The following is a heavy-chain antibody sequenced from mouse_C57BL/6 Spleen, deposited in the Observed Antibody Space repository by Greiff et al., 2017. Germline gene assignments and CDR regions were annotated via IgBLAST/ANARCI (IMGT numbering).Heavy chain of an antibody. D-gene: IGHD2-3*01. J-gene: IGHJ3*01. V-gene: IGHV1-64*01. Sequence: QVQLQQPGAELVKPGASVKLSCKASGYTFTSYWMHWVKQRPGQGLEWIGMIHPNSGSTNYNEKFKSKATLTVDKSSSTAYMQLSSLTSEDSAVYYCARSGGYYDWFAYWGQGTLVTVSA. CDR3: ARSGGYYDWFAY. CDR1: GYTFTSYW. CDR2: IHPNSGST.